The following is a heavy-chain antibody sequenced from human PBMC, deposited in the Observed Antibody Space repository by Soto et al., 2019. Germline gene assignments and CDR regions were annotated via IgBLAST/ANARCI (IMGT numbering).Heavy chain of an antibody. CDR3: AKDEVEGDWCGLVDH. D-gene: IGHD2-21*02. CDR1: GFTFGSYG. Sequence: QVQVVESGGGVVQPGKSLRLSCAASGFTFGSYGMHWVRQAPGKGLEWVAVISNHGTNKYYADSVKGRFTISRDNSKNTVYLQMNSLRAEDTAVYYCAKDEVEGDWCGLVDHWGQGTLVTVSS. V-gene: IGHV3-30*18. CDR2: ISNHGTNK. J-gene: IGHJ4*02.